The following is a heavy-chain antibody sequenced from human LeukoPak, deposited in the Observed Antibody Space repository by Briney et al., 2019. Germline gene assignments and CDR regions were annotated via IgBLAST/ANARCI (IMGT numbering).Heavy chain of an antibody. CDR2: IYSGGST. D-gene: IGHD3-10*01. CDR1: GFTVSSNH. Sequence: GGSLRLSCAASGFTVSSNHMSWVRQAPGKGLEWVSVIYSGGSTYYADSVKGRFTISRDNSKNTLYLQVNSLRAEDTAVYYCARVYGSGSHFDYWGQGTLVTVSS. CDR3: ARVYGSGSHFDY. J-gene: IGHJ4*02. V-gene: IGHV3-66*01.